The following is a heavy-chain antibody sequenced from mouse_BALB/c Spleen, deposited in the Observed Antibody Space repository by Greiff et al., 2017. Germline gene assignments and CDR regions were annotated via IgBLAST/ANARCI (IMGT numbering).Heavy chain of an antibody. D-gene: IGHD2-3*01. CDR3: ARGGGYCSDWYFDD. V-gene: IGHV3-6*02. CDR1: GYSITSCYY. Sequence: EVQLQQSGPGLVKPSQSLSLTCSVTGYSITSCYYWYWIRQLPGNKLEWMGYISYDGSNNYNPSLKNRTSITRDTSKNQFFLKLNSVTTEDTATYYCARGGGYCSDWYFDDWGAGTTVTVSS. CDR2: ISYDGSN. J-gene: IGHJ1*01.